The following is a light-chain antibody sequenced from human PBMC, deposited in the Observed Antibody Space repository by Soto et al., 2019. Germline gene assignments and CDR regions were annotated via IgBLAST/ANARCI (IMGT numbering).Light chain of an antibody. Sequence: EIVLTQSPGTLSLSPGEGATLSCRASQSVSSSYLAWYQQKPGQAPRLLIYGASSRATGIPDRFSGSGSGTDFTLTISRLEPEDFAVYYCQQYGSSPKITFGQGTRPEIK. J-gene: IGKJ5*01. CDR1: QSVSSSY. CDR3: QQYGSSPKIT. V-gene: IGKV3-20*01. CDR2: GAS.